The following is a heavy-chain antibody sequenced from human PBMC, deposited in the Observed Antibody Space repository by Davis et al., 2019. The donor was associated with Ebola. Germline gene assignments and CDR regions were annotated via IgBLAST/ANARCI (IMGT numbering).Heavy chain of an antibody. CDR3: SRVPKPSTVVTPFPLWGWFDP. Sequence: ASVKVSCKASGYTFTSYGISWVRQAPGQGLEWMGWISAYNGNTNYAQKLQGRVTMTTDTSTSTAYMELRSLRSDDTAVYYCSRVPKPSTVVTPFPLWGWFDPWGQGTLVTVAS. CDR2: ISAYNGNT. D-gene: IGHD4-23*01. V-gene: IGHV1-18*01. CDR1: GYTFTSYG. J-gene: IGHJ5*02.